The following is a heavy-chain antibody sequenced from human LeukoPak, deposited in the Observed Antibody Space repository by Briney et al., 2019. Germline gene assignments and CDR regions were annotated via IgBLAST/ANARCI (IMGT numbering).Heavy chain of an antibody. D-gene: IGHD2-2*01. J-gene: IGHJ4*02. V-gene: IGHV4-59*01. Sequence: PSETLSLTCTVSGGSISSYYWSWIRQPPGKGLEWIGYIYYSGSTNYNPSLKSRVTISVDTSKNQFSLKLSSVTAADTAVYYCARDRKYQLLSGAYFDYWGQGTLVTVSS. CDR3: ARDRKYQLLSGAYFDY. CDR2: IYYSGST. CDR1: GGSISSYY.